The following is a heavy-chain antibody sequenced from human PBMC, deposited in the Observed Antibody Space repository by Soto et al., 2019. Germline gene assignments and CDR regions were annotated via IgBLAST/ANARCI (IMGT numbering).Heavy chain of an antibody. CDR3: AREGVTRNYYYYGMDV. D-gene: IGHD2-21*02. V-gene: IGHV4-4*02. CDR1: GDSISSTNW. CDR2: IYHSGST. Sequence: PSETLSLTCAVSGDSISSTNWWSWVRQPPGKGLEWIGEIYHSGSTNYNPSLKSRVTISVDKSKNQFSLKLSSVTAADTAVYYCAREGVTRNYYYYGMDVWGQGTTVTVSS. J-gene: IGHJ6*02.